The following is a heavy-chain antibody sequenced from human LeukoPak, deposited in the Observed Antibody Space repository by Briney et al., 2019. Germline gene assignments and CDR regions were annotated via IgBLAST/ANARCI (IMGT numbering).Heavy chain of an antibody. CDR2: IFYRGST. D-gene: IGHD6-13*01. Sequence: SETLSLTCTVSGGSLSSYYWSSGRQPPGEGVGWGVYIFYRGSTNYNTPLKSRDTLSVDTSKNQFSLRLSSVTAADTAVYYCARLEIAAAGNRWLDPWGEGTLVTVSS. V-gene: IGHV4-59*12. CDR1: GGSLSSYY. CDR3: ARLEIAAAGNRWLDP. J-gene: IGHJ5*02.